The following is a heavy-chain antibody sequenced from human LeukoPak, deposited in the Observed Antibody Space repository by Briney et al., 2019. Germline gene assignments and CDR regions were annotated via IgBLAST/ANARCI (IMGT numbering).Heavy chain of an antibody. CDR1: GFTFSSYS. CDR3: ARGRPFYSDY. CDR2: ISSSGSTI. J-gene: IGHJ4*02. Sequence: GGALVLACAGTGFTFSSYSVNGVRQAPGKGLERVSYISSSGSTIYYGDSVRGRFTISRDNAKNSLYLQMNSLRDEDTAVYYCARGRPFYSDYWGQGTLVTVSS. V-gene: IGHV3-48*02.